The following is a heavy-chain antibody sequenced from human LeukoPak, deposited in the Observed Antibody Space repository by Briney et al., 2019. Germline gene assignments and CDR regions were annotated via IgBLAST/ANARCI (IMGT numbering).Heavy chain of an antibody. CDR3: ARDDYGGNSIY. J-gene: IGHJ4*02. Sequence: GGSLRLSCEASGFTFSSYGMHWVRQAPGKGLEWVAFIRYDGSNKDYADSVRGRFSISRDNAKSSLYLQLNSLRVEDTAVYFCARDDYGGNSIYWGQGTLVTVSS. CDR2: IRYDGSNK. D-gene: IGHD4-23*01. CDR1: GFTFSSYG. V-gene: IGHV3-30*02.